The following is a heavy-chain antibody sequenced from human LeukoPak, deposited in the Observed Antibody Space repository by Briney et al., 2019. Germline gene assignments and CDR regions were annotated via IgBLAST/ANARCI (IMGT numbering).Heavy chain of an antibody. CDR1: GGSISSGSYY. CDR2: IYTSGST. J-gene: IGHJ4*02. CDR3: ARDMHFYDSSGISGFDY. Sequence: SQTLSLTCTVSGGSISSGSYYWSWIRQPAGKGLEWIGRIYTSGSTNYNPSLKSRVTISVDTSKNQFSLKLSSVTAADTAVYYCARDMHFYDSSGISGFDYWGQGTLVTVSS. D-gene: IGHD3-22*01. V-gene: IGHV4-61*02.